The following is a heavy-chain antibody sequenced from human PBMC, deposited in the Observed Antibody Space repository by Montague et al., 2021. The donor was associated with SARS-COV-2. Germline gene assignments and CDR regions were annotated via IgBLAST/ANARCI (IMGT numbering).Heavy chain of an antibody. CDR2: INGGGGST. CDR1: GFTVSTAV. V-gene: IGHV3-23*01. Sequence: SLSLSCPASGFTVSTAVVSWVRQAPGKGLEWVSTINGGGGSTYYADSMRGRFTISGDNSENTLYLQMNSLRAEDTAIYYCAKGRGTSCSDYWGQGTLVTVSS. J-gene: IGHJ4*02. D-gene: IGHD2-15*01. CDR3: AKGRGTSCSDY.